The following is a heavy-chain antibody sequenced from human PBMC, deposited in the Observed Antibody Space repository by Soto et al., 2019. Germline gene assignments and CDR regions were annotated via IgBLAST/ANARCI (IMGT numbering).Heavy chain of an antibody. CDR3: ARDNYDSSGYFDY. D-gene: IGHD3-22*01. CDR2: IIPIFGTA. V-gene: IGHV1-69*06. CDR1: GGTFSSYA. J-gene: IGHJ4*02. Sequence: ASVKVSFKASGGTFSSYAISWLRQAPGQGLEWMGGIIPIFGTANYAQKFQGRVTITADKSTSTAYMELSSLRSEDTAVYYCARDNYDSSGYFDYWGQGTLVTVSS.